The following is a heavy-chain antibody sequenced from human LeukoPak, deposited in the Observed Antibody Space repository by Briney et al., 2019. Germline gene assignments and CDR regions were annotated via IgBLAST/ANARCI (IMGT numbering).Heavy chain of an antibody. Sequence: SVKVSCKASGYTFTSYGISWVRQAPGQGLEWMGGIIPIFGTANYAQKFQGRVTITADESTSTAYVELSSLRSEDTAVYYCARMYYYDSSGYYYYYGMDVWGQGTTVTVSS. D-gene: IGHD3-22*01. CDR1: GYTFTSYG. V-gene: IGHV1-69*13. J-gene: IGHJ6*01. CDR3: ARMYYYDSSGYYYYYGMDV. CDR2: IIPIFGTA.